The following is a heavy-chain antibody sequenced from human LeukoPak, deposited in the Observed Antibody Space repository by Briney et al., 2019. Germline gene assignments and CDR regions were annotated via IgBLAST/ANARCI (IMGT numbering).Heavy chain of an antibody. Sequence: GGSLRLSCAASGFTFSSYAMHRVRQAPGKGLEWVAVISYDGSNKYYADSVKGRFTISRDNSKNTLYLQMNSLRAEDTAVYYCARDLAAAGDYWGQGTLVTVSS. CDR2: ISYDGSNK. D-gene: IGHD6-13*01. J-gene: IGHJ4*02. CDR1: GFTFSSYA. CDR3: ARDLAAAGDY. V-gene: IGHV3-30-3*01.